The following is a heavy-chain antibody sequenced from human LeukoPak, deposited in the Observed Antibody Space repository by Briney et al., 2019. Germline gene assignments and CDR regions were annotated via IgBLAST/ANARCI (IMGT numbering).Heavy chain of an antibody. CDR2: IIPILGTA. V-gene: IGHV1-69*13. Sequence: ASVKVSCKTSGGTFDAYAISWVRQAPGQGLEWMGGIIPILGTANYAQKFQGRVTITADESTTTAHMDLSSLRFEDTAVYYCARSAAGYYYYMDVWGKGTTVTVSS. CDR1: GGTFDAYA. J-gene: IGHJ6*03. CDR3: ARSAAGYYYYMDV. D-gene: IGHD6-25*01.